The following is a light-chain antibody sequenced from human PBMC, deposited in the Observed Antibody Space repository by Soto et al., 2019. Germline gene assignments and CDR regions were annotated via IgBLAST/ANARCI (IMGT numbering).Light chain of an antibody. CDR1: SSDIDAYNY. CDR2: DVS. CDR3: GSYTTSSNSV. Sequence: QCLLTQPASVSGSPGQSITISCTGTSSDIDAYNYVSWYQQHPGKAPKLMIYDVSNRPSGISNRFSGSKSGNTASLTISGLQAEDEADYYCGSYTTSSNSVFGTGTKVTVL. J-gene: IGLJ1*01. V-gene: IGLV2-14*01.